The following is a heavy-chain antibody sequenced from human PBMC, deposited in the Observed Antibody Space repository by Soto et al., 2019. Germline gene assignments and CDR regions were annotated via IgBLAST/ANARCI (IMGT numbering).Heavy chain of an antibody. D-gene: IGHD1-7*01. Sequence: SETLSLTCTVSGGSISSYYWSWIRQPPGKGLEWIGYIYYSGSTNYNPSLKSRVTISVDTSKNQFSLKLSSVTAADTAVYYCARGQNSINYYYYYMDVWGKGTTVTVSS. CDR2: IYYSGST. V-gene: IGHV4-59*01. CDR3: ARGQNSINYYYYYMDV. CDR1: GGSISSYY. J-gene: IGHJ6*03.